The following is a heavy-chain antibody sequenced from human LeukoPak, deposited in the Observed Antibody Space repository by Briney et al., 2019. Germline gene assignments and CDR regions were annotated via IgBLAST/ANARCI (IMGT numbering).Heavy chain of an antibody. CDR1: GFSFSYQG. V-gene: IGHV3-21*04. CDR3: AKRDSSGYTELFDY. J-gene: IGHJ4*02. D-gene: IGHD3-22*01. Sequence: GGSLRLSCAGSGFSFSYQGMTWVRQAPGKGLEWVSSIGTSNSDRYYADSVKGRFTISRDNAKSSVYLQMNSLRAEDTAVYYCAKRDSSGYTELFDYWGQGTLVTVSS. CDR2: IGTSNSDR.